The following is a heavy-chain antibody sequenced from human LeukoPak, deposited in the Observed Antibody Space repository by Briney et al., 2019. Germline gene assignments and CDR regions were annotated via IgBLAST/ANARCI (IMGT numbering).Heavy chain of an antibody. D-gene: IGHD1-26*01. CDR3: AKDQGESYNAY. V-gene: IGHV1-2*02. J-gene: IGHJ4*02. CDR1: GYTFTGYY. Sequence: GASVKVSCKASGYTFTGYYMHWVRQDPGQGLEWLGWRNPNRGDTNYAQKVQGRGTMTRDTSISTAYMELSRVTSDDTAVYYCAKDQGESYNAYWGQGTLVTVSS. CDR2: RNPNRGDT.